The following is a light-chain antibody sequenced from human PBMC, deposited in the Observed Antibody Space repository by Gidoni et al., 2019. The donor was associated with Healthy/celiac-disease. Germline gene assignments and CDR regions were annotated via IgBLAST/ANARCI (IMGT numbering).Light chain of an antibody. Sequence: ELVFTQSPGTLSLSPGERATLSCRASQSVSSNYLAWYQQKPGQAPRLLIYGASSRATGIPDRFSGSGSGTDFTLTISRLEPEDFAVYYCQQYGSSPITFGPGTKVEIK. V-gene: IGKV3-20*01. J-gene: IGKJ3*01. CDR2: GAS. CDR1: QSVSSNY. CDR3: QQYGSSPIT.